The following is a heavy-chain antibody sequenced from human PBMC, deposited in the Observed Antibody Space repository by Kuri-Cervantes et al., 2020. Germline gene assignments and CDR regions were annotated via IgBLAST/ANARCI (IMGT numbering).Heavy chain of an antibody. CDR2: INHSGST. D-gene: IGHD2-2*01. V-gene: IGHV4-34*01. CDR1: GGSFSGYY. CDR3: ARDGCSSTSCYYFSAFDI. Sequence: ESLKISCAIYGGSFSGYYWSWIRQPPGKGLEWIGEINHSGSTNYNPSLKSRVTISEDTSKNQFSLKLSSVTAADTAVYYCARDGCSSTSCYYFSAFDIWGQGTMVTVSS. J-gene: IGHJ3*02.